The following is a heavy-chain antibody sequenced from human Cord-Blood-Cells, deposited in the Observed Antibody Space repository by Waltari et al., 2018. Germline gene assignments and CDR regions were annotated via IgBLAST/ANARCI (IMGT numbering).Heavy chain of an antibody. V-gene: IGHV4-34*01. CDR3: ARLAAAGTKCFDY. D-gene: IGHD6-13*01. J-gene: IGHJ4*02. CDR2: INHRGST. Sequence: QVQLQQWGAGLLKPSETLSLTCAVYGGSFSGYYWSWIRQPPGRGLEWMGEINHRGSTNSHPSLKSRVTISVDTSKNQFSLKLSSVTAADTAVYYCARLAAAGTKCFDYWGQGTLVTVSS. CDR1: GGSFSGYY.